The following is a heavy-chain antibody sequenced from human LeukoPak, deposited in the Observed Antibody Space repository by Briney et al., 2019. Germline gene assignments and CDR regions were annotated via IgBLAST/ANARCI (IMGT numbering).Heavy chain of an antibody. CDR1: GFSFSSYV. CDR3: ARASVTTTWRHLGY. J-gene: IGHJ4*02. Sequence: GGSLRLSCAASGFSFSSYVMHWVRQAPGKGLEYVSSISSNGVNTYYANSVKGRFTISRDNAKNTLHLQMGSLRVEDMAVYYCARASVTTTWRHLGYWGQGALVTVSS. V-gene: IGHV3-64*01. CDR2: ISSNGVNT. D-gene: IGHD1-14*01.